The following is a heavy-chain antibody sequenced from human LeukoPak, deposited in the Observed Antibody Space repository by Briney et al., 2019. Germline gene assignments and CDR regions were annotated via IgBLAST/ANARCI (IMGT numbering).Heavy chain of an antibody. J-gene: IGHJ5*02. Sequence: GGSLRLSCAASGFTFSSCAMHWVRQAPGKGLEWVAVISYDGSNKYYADSVKGRFTISRDNSKNTLYLQMNSLRAEDTAVYYCARDHKYSSGRFDPWGQGTLVTVSS. CDR3: ARDHKYSSGRFDP. D-gene: IGHD6-25*01. CDR1: GFTFSSCA. CDR2: ISYDGSNK. V-gene: IGHV3-30-3*01.